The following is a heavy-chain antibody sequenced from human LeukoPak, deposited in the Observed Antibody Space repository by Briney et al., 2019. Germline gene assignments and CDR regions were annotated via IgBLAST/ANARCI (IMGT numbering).Heavy chain of an antibody. V-gene: IGHV4-4*07. D-gene: IGHD3-22*01. CDR2: IYTSGST. CDR3: ARSYYDSSVTPFDY. Sequence: KPSETLSLTCTVSGGSISSYYWSWIRQPAGKGLEWIGRIYTSGSTNYNPSLKSRVTMSVDTSKNQFSLKLSSVTAADTAVYYCARSYYDSSVTPFDYWGQGTLVTVSS. CDR1: GGSISSYY. J-gene: IGHJ4*02.